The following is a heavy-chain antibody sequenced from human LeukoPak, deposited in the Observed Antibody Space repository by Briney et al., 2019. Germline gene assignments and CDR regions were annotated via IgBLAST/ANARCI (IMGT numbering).Heavy chain of an antibody. D-gene: IGHD3-10*01. CDR3: ARDSISRGSGSYLDY. J-gene: IGHJ4*02. CDR2: ISYDGSNK. Sequence: GGSLRLSCAASGFTFSSYGMHWVRQAPGKGLEWVAVISYDGSNKYYADSVKGRFTISRDNSKNTLYLQVNSLRAEDTAVYYCARDSISRGSGSYLDYWGQGTLVTVSS. V-gene: IGHV3-30*03. CDR1: GFTFSSYG.